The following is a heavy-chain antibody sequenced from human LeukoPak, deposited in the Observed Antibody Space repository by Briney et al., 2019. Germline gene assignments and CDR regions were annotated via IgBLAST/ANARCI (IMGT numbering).Heavy chain of an antibody. D-gene: IGHD2-2*01. Sequence: GGSLRLSCAASGFTFSSYGMHWVRQAPGKGLEWVAVIWYDGSNKYYADSVKGRFTISRDNAKNSLYLQMNSLRAEDTAVYYCAILAADIVVVPAATGLDYWGQGTLVTVSS. CDR2: IWYDGSNK. CDR1: GFTFSSYG. V-gene: IGHV3-33*03. J-gene: IGHJ4*02. CDR3: AILAADIVVVPAATGLDY.